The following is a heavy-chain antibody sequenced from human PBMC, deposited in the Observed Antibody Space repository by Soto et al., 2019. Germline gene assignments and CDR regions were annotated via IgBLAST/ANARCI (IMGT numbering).Heavy chain of an antibody. CDR1: GLTVSSNY. V-gene: IGHV3-53*01. J-gene: IGHJ4*02. Sequence: GGSLRLSCAASGLTVSSNYMSWVRQAPGKGLEWVSVIYSGGSTDYADSVKGRFTISRDNSKNTLYLQMNSLRAEDTAVYYCARGKDYGSGSYSGYWGQGTLVTV. D-gene: IGHD3-10*01. CDR3: ARGKDYGSGSYSGY. CDR2: IYSGGST.